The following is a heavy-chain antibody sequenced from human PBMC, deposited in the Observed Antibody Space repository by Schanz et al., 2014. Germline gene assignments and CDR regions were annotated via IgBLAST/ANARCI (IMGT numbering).Heavy chain of an antibody. J-gene: IGHJ4*02. V-gene: IGHV3-33*08. Sequence: GQLLESGGGLIQPGGSLRLSCAASGFTISSYSMNWVRQAPGKGLEWVAVIWNNGVTKYYADSVRGRFTISRDRFQNTLYLRMSSLRAEDTAVYYCARPRFDYGEVDYWGQGTLVTVSA. D-gene: IGHD4-17*01. CDR2: IWNNGVTK. CDR3: ARPRFDYGEVDY. CDR1: GFTISSYS.